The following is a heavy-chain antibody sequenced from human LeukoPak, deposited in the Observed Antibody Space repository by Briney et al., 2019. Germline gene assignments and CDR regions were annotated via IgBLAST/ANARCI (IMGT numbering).Heavy chain of an antibody. J-gene: IGHJ6*02. CDR2: IYYSGYT. V-gene: IGHV4-59*13. D-gene: IGHD3-10*01. CDR3: ARDSTMVRGVIDSYGNDV. Sequence: PSETLSLTCTVSGGSISSYYWSWIRQPPGKGLEWIGYIYYSGYTNYNPSLKSRVTMSVDTSKNQFALKLSSVTAADTAVYYCARDSTMVRGVIDSYGNDVWGQGTTVTISS. CDR1: GGSISSYY.